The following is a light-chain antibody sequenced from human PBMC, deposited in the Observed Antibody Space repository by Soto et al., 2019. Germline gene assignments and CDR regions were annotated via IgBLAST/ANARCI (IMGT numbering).Light chain of an antibody. V-gene: IGKV4-1*01. Sequence: DIVMTQSPDSLAVSLGERATINCKSSQIVLYSSNNKNYLAWYQQKPGQPPKLLIYWASTRESGVPDRFSGSGSGTDFTLTISSLQAEDVAVYYCQQYYSTPLNFGGGTKVDI. CDR3: QQYYSTPLN. J-gene: IGKJ4*01. CDR2: WAS. CDR1: QIVLYSSNNKNY.